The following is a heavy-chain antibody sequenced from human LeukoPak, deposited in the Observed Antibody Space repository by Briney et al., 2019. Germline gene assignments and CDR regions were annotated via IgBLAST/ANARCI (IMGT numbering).Heavy chain of an antibody. J-gene: IGHJ6*02. CDR3: ARDPYVRSSSRYGMDV. V-gene: IGHV1-18*01. CDR2: ISAYNGNT. CDR1: GYTFTSYG. D-gene: IGHD6-13*01. Sequence: ASVKVSCKASGYTFTSYGISWVRQAPGQGLEWMGWISAYNGNTNYAQKLQGRVTMTTDTSTGTAYMELRSLRSDHTAVYYCARDPYVRSSSRYGMDVWGQGTTVTVSS.